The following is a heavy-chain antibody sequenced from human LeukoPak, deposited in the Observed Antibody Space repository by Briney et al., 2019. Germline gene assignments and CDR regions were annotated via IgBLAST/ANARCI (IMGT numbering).Heavy chain of an antibody. V-gene: IGHV3-23*01. J-gene: IGHJ3*02. CDR2: ISGSGGIT. D-gene: IGHD1-26*01. CDR3: AKDRTPIIVGAYPDAFDI. Sequence: PGGSLRLSCAASGFTFSSYAMSWVRQAPGKGLEGVSAISGSGGITYYADSVKGRFNISRDNSKNTLYLQMNSLRAEDTAVYYCAKDRTPIIVGAYPDAFDIWGQGTMVTVSS. CDR1: GFTFSSYA.